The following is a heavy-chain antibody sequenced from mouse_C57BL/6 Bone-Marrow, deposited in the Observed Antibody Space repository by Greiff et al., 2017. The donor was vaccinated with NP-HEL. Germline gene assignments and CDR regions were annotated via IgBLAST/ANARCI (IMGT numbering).Heavy chain of an antibody. CDR1: GYTFTSYW. CDR2: IYPGSGST. CDR3: ARLYGSSHLYIDD. D-gene: IGHD1-1*01. J-gene: IGHJ1*03. Sequence: VQLQQSGAELVKPGASVKMSCKASGYTFTSYWIHWVKQRPGQGLEWIGDIYPGSGSTNYNEKFKSKATLTVDTSSSTAYMQLSSLTSEDSAVSYCARLYGSSHLYIDDWGTGTTVTVSS. V-gene: IGHV1-55*01.